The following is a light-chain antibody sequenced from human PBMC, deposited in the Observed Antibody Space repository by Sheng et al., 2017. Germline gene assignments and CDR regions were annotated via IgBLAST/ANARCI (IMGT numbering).Light chain of an antibody. Sequence: EIVMTQSPATLSVSPGERATLFCRASQSVSTNLAWYQQKPGQAPRLLIYGASTRPTGIPARFSGSGSGTEFTLTISSLQSEDFAVYYCQHYENWPYSFGQGTKLEIK. CDR2: GAS. J-gene: IGKJ2*03. CDR3: QHYENWPYS. V-gene: IGKV3-15*01. CDR1: QSVSTN.